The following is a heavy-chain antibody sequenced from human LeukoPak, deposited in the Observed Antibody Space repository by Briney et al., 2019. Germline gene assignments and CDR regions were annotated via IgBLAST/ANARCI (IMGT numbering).Heavy chain of an antibody. Sequence: GGSLRLSCAASGFTLSSYAMNWVRQAPGKGLEWVSVIYSGGSTYYADSVKGRFTISRDHSKNTLHLQMNSLRAEDTAMYYCAGGTLRVPAAKVDRYYYFYALDVWGQGTTVTVSS. V-gene: IGHV3-53*01. CDR2: IYSGGST. CDR1: GFTLSSYA. D-gene: IGHD2-2*01. CDR3: AGGTLRVPAAKVDRYYYFYALDV. J-gene: IGHJ6*02.